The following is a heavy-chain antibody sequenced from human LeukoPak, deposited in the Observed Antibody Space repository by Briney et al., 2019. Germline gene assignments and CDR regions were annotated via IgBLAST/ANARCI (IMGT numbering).Heavy chain of an antibody. CDR1: GYTFTSYY. D-gene: IGHD2-15*01. J-gene: IGHJ3*02. CDR3: ATWSCSGGSCYSGDAFDI. Sequence: ASVKVSCKASGYTFTSYYMHWVRQAPGQGLEWMGIINPSGGSTSYAQKFQGRVTMTRDMSTSTVYMELSSLRSEDTAVYYCATWSCSGGSCYSGDAFDIWGQGTMVTVSS. V-gene: IGHV1-46*01. CDR2: INPSGGST.